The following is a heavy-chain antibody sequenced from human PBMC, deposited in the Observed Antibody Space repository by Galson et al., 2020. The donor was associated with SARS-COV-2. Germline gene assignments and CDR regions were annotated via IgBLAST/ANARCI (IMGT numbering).Heavy chain of an antibody. J-gene: IGHJ4*02. Sequence: GGSLRLSCTGSGFTFGDYGVNWVRQAPGKGLEWVGFIRSKAFSETTQYAVSVKGRFTISRDDSRSIAYLQMNSLKTEDTAVYYCTRALLLDSWGQGTLVTVSS. CDR2: IRSKAFSETT. CDR3: TRALLLDS. D-gene: IGHD2-21*02. CDR1: GFTFGDYG. V-gene: IGHV3-49*04.